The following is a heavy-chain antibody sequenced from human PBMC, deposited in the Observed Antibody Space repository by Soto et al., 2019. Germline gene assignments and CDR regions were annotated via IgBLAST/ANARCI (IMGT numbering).Heavy chain of an antibody. CDR2: ISGYNGNT. CDR3: AREGPAPYYYYGMDV. V-gene: IGHV1-18*01. CDR1: GYSFTTYG. J-gene: IGHJ6*02. Sequence: QVQLVPSRGEVKKPGASVKVSCKTSGYSFTTYGISWVRQAPGQGLEWMGWISGYNGNTNYAQNLQGRVSMTTDTPTSTAYMELRSLRSDDTAVYYCAREGPAPYYYYGMDVWGQGSTVTVSS.